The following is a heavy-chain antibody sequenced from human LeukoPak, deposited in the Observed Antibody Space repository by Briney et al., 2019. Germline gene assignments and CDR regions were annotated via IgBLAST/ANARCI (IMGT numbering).Heavy chain of an antibody. J-gene: IGHJ4*02. CDR1: EFTFSSYW. D-gene: IGHD4-17*01. CDR3: ARLGARQMLEY. V-gene: IGHV3-7*01. CDR2: IKQEGGQI. Sequence: PGGSLRLSCAASEFTFSSYWMSWVRQAPGKGLGWVANIKQEGGQIYYLESVKGRFTVSRDNAKNSLYLQMNSLRAEDTAVYYCARLGARQMLEYWGQGTLVTVSS.